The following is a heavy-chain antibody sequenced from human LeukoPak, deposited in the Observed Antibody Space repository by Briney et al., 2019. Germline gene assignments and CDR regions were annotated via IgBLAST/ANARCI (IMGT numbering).Heavy chain of an antibody. CDR2: IRYDGSNK. J-gene: IGHJ6*03. D-gene: IGHD6-13*01. CDR3: AKRGQQLVYYYYMDV. Sequence: GGSLRLSCAASGYTFSSYGMHWVRQAPGKGLEWVAFIRYDGSNKYYADSVKGRFTISRDNSKNTLYLQMNSLRAEDTAVYYCAKRGQQLVYYYYMDVWGKGTTVTVSS. CDR1: GYTFSSYG. V-gene: IGHV3-30*02.